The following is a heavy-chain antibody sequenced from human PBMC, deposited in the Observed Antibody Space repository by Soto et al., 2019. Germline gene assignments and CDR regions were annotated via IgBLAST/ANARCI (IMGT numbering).Heavy chain of an antibody. Sequence: QVQLVQSGAEVKKPGASVKVSCKASGYTFTSYGISWVRQAPGQGLEWMGWIIPIFGTANYAQKFQGRVTITADESTSTAYMELSSLRSEDTAVFYCARASCGGDCYNVMYYYGMDVWGQGTTVTVSS. D-gene: IGHD2-21*02. V-gene: IGHV1-69*13. J-gene: IGHJ6*02. CDR2: IIPIFGTA. CDR3: ARASCGGDCYNVMYYYGMDV. CDR1: GYTFTSYG.